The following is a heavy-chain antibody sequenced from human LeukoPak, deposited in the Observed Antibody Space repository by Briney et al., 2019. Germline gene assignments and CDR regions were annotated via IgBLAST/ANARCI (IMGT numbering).Heavy chain of an antibody. CDR1: GFTVSSNY. V-gene: IGHV3-53*01. CDR3: ARLGYCSSTSCYSDDY. Sequence: PGGSLRLSCAASGFTVSSNYMSWVRQAPGKGLEWVSVIYSGGSTYYADSVKGRFTISRDNSKNTLYLQMNSLRAEDTAVYYCARLGYCSSTSCYSDDYWGQGTLVTVSS. D-gene: IGHD2-2*02. CDR2: IYSGGST. J-gene: IGHJ4*02.